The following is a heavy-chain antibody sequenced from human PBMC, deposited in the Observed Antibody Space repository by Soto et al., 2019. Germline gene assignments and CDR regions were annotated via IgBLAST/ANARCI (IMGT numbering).Heavy chain of an antibody. CDR3: ARDRGGYYDFWSGYPGHYYYYYGMDV. J-gene: IGHJ6*02. D-gene: IGHD3-3*01. Sequence: SVKVSCKASGGTFSSYAISWVRQAPGQGLEWMGGIIPIFGTANYAQKFQGRVTITADESTSTAYMELSSLKSEDTAVYYCARDRGGYYDFWSGYPGHYYYYYGMDVWGQGTTVTVSS. CDR1: GGTFSSYA. CDR2: IIPIFGTA. V-gene: IGHV1-69*13.